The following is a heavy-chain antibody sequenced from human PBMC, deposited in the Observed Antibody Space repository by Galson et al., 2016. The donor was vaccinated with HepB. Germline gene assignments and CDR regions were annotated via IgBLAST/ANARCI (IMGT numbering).Heavy chain of an antibody. D-gene: IGHD3-16*01. CDR1: GYYFTTYW. Sequence: SGAEVKKPGESLRISCKGSGYYFTTYWISWVRQMPGKGLEWMGRIHPRDSHTSYSPSFRGHVTFSIEKSLNTAFLQWTNLEASDSGTYFCARGIVGDGIDYWGQGTLVTVSP. CDR3: ARGIVGDGIDY. J-gene: IGHJ4*02. V-gene: IGHV5-10-1*01. CDR2: IHPRDSHT.